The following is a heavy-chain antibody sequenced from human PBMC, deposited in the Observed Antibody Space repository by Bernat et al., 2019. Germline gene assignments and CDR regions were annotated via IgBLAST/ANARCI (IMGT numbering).Heavy chain of an antibody. V-gene: IGHV4-59*01. CDR2: IYYSGST. CDR3: ARDRVSSSRQGGIGGMDV. Sequence: QVQLQESGPGLVKPSETLSLTCTVSGGSISSYYWSWIRQPPGKGLEWIGYIYYSGSTNYNPSLKSRVTISVDTSKNQFSLKLSSVTAADTAVYYCARDRVSSSRQGGIGGMDVWGQGTTVTVSS. D-gene: IGHD6-13*01. J-gene: IGHJ6*02. CDR1: GGSISSYY.